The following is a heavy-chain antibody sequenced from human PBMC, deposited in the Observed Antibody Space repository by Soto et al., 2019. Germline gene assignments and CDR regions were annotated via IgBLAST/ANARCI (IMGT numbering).Heavy chain of an antibody. CDR3: AGGILSLHF. CDR2: INAGNGDT. Sequence: QVQIVQSGAEVKKPGASVTVSCKASGYTFSAYKIHWVRQAPGQRLEWMGWINAGNGDTKYSQKFQDRVTIARDTSATTAYLELHSLRSEDTAVYYCAGGILSLHFWGQGTLVTVSS. J-gene: IGHJ4*02. V-gene: IGHV1-3*01. CDR1: GYTFSAYK. D-gene: IGHD3-3*02.